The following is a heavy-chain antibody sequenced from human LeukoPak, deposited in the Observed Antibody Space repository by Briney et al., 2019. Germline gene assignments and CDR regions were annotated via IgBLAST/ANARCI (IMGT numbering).Heavy chain of an antibody. CDR2: VSSSGDKK. CDR3: VKERYSSGWSDSFHY. CDR1: GFTFTSYG. V-gene: IGHV3-23*01. D-gene: IGHD6-19*01. J-gene: IGHJ4*02. Sequence: GPLRLSCAASGFTFTSYGMSWVRQAPGKGLEWASSVSSSGDKKYYADSVKGRFTISRDNSKNTLYLQVNSLRAEDTAVYYCVKERYSSGWSDSFHYWGQGTLVTVSS.